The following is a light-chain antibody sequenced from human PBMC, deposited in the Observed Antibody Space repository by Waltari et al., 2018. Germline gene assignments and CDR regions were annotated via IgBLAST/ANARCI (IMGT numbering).Light chain of an antibody. CDR2: WAS. Sequence: DIVMTQSPDSLAVSLGERATINCKSSQSVLYSSNNKNYLAWYQQKPGQPPKLLIYWASTRESWVPDRFSGSGSGTDFTLTISSLQAEDVAVYYCQQYYSTSMYTFGQGTKLEIK. V-gene: IGKV4-1*01. CDR1: QSVLYSSNNKNY. J-gene: IGKJ2*01. CDR3: QQYYSTSMYT.